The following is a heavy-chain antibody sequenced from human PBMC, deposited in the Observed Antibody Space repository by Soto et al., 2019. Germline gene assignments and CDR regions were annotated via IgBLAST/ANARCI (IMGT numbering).Heavy chain of an antibody. CDR2: IVVGSGNT. J-gene: IGHJ6*02. D-gene: IGHD3-10*01. CDR3: AADNYYGSGSYYTFDPYYYGMDV. Sequence: ASVKVSCKASGFTFTSSAVQWVRQARGQRLEWIGWIVVGSGNTNYAQKFQERVTITRDMSTSTAYMELSSLRSEDTAVYYCAADNYYGSGSYYTFDPYYYGMDVWGQGTTVTVSS. CDR1: GFTFTSSA. V-gene: IGHV1-58*01.